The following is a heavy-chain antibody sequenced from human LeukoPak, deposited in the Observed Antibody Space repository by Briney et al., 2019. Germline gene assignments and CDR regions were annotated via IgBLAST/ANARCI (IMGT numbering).Heavy chain of an antibody. CDR3: ARGRESSSPFDY. CDR1: GYTFTGYY. D-gene: IGHD6-13*01. V-gene: IGHV1-2*02. Sequence: GASVKVSCKASGYTFTGYYMHWVRQAPGQGLEWMGWINPNSGGTNYAQKFQGRVTMTRNTSISTAYMELSSLRSEDTAVYYCARGRESSSPFDYWGQGTLVTVSS. J-gene: IGHJ4*02. CDR2: INPNSGGT.